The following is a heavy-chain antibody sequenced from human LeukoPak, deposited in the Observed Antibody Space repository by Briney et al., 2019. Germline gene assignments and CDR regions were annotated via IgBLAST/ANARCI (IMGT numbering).Heavy chain of an antibody. J-gene: IGHJ4*02. D-gene: IGHD4-23*01. Sequence: GGSLRLSCAVSGLTFSNAWMSWVRQAAGKGLEWVGRIKSTTVDGTPEYAAPVKGRFTISRDDSKNTVYLQMNSLKTEDTAVYYCTTGPGNSGYWGQGTLVTVSS. V-gene: IGHV3-15*01. CDR1: GLTFSNAW. CDR2: IKSTTVDGTP. CDR3: TTGPGNSGY.